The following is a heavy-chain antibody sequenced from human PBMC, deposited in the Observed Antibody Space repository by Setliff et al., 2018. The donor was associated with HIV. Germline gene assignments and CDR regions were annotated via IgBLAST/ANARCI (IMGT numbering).Heavy chain of an antibody. CDR1: GATIHYHF. CDR3: TRGPGGTVPKPLEAFDV. D-gene: IGHD1-7*01. CDR2: VDYSGDS. V-gene: IGHV4-59*11. Sequence: SETLSLTCSISGATIHYHFWSWIRQPPGKGLEWIGYVDYSGDSEYNPSLLSRATISRAPSKSQVSLTLNSATAADTAVYYCTRGPGGTVPKPLEAFDVWDREAVVTVSS. J-gene: IGHJ3*01.